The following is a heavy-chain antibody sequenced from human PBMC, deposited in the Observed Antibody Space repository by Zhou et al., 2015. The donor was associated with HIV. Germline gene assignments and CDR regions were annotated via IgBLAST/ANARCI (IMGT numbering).Heavy chain of an antibody. Sequence: EVQLLESGGNLIQPGGSLRLSCEASGFNFNRYVMNWLRQVPEKGLEWVATIGSIYDISYYADSVRGRFTISRDDSNNTVSLLMTGLRGEDTGRYYCARRSSVAGFFDTWGQGTHVTVSS. J-gene: IGHJ4*02. CDR3: ARRSSVAGFFDT. CDR1: GFNFNRYV. V-gene: IGHV3-23*01. D-gene: IGHD6-19*01. CDR2: IGSIYDIS.